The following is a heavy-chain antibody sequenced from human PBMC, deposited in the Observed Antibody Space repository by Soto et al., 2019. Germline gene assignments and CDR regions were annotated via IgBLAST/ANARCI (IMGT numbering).Heavy chain of an antibody. D-gene: IGHD2-15*01. CDR3: ARHRYCSGGSCYLDY. V-gene: IGHV5-51*01. J-gene: IGHJ4*02. CDR2: IYPPDSDT. CDR1: GYSFTSYR. Sequence: GESLKISCKGSGYSFTSYRIGWVRQMPGKGLEWMGIIYPPDSDTRYSPSFQGQVTISADKSISTAYLQWSSLKASDTAMYYCARHRYCSGGSCYLDYWGQGTLVTVSS.